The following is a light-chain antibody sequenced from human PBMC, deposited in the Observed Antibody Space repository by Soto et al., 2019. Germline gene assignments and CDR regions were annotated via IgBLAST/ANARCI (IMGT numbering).Light chain of an antibody. CDR2: EDS. CDR3: CSYAGSRTLFV. V-gene: IGLV2-23*01. CDR1: SNDVGAYDL. Sequence: QSALTRPASVSGSPGQSITISCTGTSNDVGAYDLVSWYQHHPGKAPKLIIYEDSKRPSGVPNRFSATKSGNTASLTISGLQAGDEAYYYCCSYAGSRTLFVFGTGTKVTVL. J-gene: IGLJ1*01.